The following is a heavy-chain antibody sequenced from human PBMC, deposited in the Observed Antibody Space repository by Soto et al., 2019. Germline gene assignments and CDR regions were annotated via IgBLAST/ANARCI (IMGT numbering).Heavy chain of an antibody. D-gene: IGHD6-19*01. CDR1: GYTFTSYG. J-gene: IGHJ6*03. CDR2: ISAYSGNT. Sequence: ASVKVSCKASGYTFTSYGISWVRQAPGQGLEWMGWISAYSGNTNYAQKLQGRVTMTRNTSTSTAYMELSSLRSEDAAVYYCARGYSSGYYYYYMDVWGKGTTVTVSS. CDR3: ARGYSSGYYYYYMDV. V-gene: IGHV1-18*01.